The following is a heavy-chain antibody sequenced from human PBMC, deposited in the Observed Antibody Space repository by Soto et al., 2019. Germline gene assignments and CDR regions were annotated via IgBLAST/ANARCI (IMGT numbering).Heavy chain of an antibody. CDR2: INAGNGNT. V-gene: IGHV1-3*01. Sequence: QVQLVQSGAEVKKPGASVKVSCKASGYTFTSYAMHWVRQAPGQRLEWMGWINAGNGNTKYSQEFQGRVTITRDTSASTAYMELSSLRSEDTAVYYCARSSSTSVDWFDPWGQGTLVTVSS. J-gene: IGHJ5*02. D-gene: IGHD2-2*01. CDR1: GYTFTSYA. CDR3: ARSSSTSVDWFDP.